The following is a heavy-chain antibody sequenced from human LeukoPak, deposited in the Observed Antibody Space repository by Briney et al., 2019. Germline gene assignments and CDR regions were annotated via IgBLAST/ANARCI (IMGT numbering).Heavy chain of an antibody. J-gene: IGHJ4*02. V-gene: IGHV3-7*01. D-gene: IGHD3-22*01. CDR3: ARAPEPYYYDSNGYYYY. CDR2: IKQDGSEK. CDR1: GFTFSSYW. Sequence: GGSLRLSCAASGFTFSSYWMSWVRQAPGKGLEWVANIKQDGSEKYYVDSVKGRFTISRDNAKNSLYLQMNSLRAEDTAVYYCARAPEPYYYDSNGYYYYWGQGTLVTVSS.